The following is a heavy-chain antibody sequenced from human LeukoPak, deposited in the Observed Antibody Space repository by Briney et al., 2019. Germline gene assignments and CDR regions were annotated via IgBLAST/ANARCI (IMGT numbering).Heavy chain of an antibody. V-gene: IGHV4-34*01. Sequence: SETLSLTCAVYGGSFSGYYWSWIRQPPGKGLEWIGEINHSGSTNYNPSLKSRVTISVDTSKNQFSLKLSSVTAADTAVYYCARVGQIFGVVSIGRMDVWGQGTTVTVSS. CDR2: INHSGST. CDR1: GGSFSGYY. J-gene: IGHJ6*02. CDR3: ARVGQIFGVVSIGRMDV. D-gene: IGHD3-3*01.